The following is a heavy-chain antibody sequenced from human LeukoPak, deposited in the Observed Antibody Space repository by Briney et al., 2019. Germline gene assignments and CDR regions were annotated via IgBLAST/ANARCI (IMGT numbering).Heavy chain of an antibody. J-gene: IGHJ4*02. CDR3: ARDSRRILPLD. CDR2: IYSGGST. D-gene: IGHD2-15*01. Sequence: GGSLRLSCAASGFTVSSNYMSWVRQAPGKGLEWASVIYSGGSTYYADSVKGRFTISRDNSKNTLYLQMNSLRAEDTAVYYCARDSRRILPLDWGQGTLVTVSS. CDR1: GFTVSSNY. V-gene: IGHV3-66*01.